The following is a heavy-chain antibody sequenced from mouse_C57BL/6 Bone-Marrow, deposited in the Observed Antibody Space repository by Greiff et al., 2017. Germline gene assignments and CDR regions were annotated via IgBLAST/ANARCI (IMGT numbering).Heavy chain of an antibody. CDR2: INYDGSST. CDR3: ARAHYDYDRYYFDY. V-gene: IGHV5-16*01. J-gene: IGHJ2*01. CDR1: GFTFSDYY. D-gene: IGHD2-4*01. Sequence: EVKLVESEGGLVQPGSSMKLYCTASGFTFSDYYMAWVRQVPEKGLEWVANINYDGSSTYYLDSLKSRFIISRDNAKNILYLQMSSLKSEDTATYYCARAHYDYDRYYFDYWGQGTTLTVSS.